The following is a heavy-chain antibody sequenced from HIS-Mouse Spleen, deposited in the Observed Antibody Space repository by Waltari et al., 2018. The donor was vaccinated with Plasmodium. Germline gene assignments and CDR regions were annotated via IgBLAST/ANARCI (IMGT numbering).Heavy chain of an antibody. CDR2: IWYDGSNK. D-gene: IGHD6-19*01. CDR3: AKDLIAVAGIDY. Sequence: QVQLVESGGGVVQPGRSLRLSCAASGFTFSSYGMHWVRQAPGKGLGWVAVIWYDGSNKYYADSVKGRFTISRDNSKNTLYLQMNSLRAEDTAVYYCAKDLIAVAGIDYWGQGTLVTVSS. CDR1: GFTFSSYG. V-gene: IGHV3-33*06. J-gene: IGHJ4*02.